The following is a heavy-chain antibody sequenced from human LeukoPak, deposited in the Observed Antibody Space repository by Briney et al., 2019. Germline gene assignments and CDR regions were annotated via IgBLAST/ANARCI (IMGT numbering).Heavy chain of an antibody. CDR1: GGTFSSYA. V-gene: IGHV1-69*06. D-gene: IGHD4-17*01. CDR2: IIPIFGTA. CDR3: ARAQTYGDSRLLLDY. Sequence: ASVKVSCKASGGTFSSYAISWVRQAPGQGLEWMGGIIPIFGTANYAQKFQGRVTITADKSTSTAYMELSSLRSEDTAVYYCARAQTYGDSRLLLDYWGQGTLVTVSS. J-gene: IGHJ4*02.